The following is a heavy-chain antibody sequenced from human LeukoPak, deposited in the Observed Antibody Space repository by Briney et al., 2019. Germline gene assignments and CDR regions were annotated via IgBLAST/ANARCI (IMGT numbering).Heavy chain of an antibody. CDR3: ARDRVAAADLDY. V-gene: IGHV3-30*04. J-gene: IGHJ4*02. Sequence: GGSLRLSYAASGFTFSSFAMHWVRQAPGKGLEWVAVISYEGSNNYYADSVKGRFTVSRDNSKNTLYLQMDSLRTEDTAGYYCARDRVAAADLDYWGQGTPGTVSS. D-gene: IGHD6-13*01. CDR1: GFTFSSFA. CDR2: ISYEGSNN.